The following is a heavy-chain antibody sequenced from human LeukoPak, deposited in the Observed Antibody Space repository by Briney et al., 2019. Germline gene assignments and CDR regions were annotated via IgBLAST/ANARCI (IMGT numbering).Heavy chain of an antibody. CDR3: ARVNRGEVQGVIITAYYYYYMDV. Sequence: SETLSLTCAVYGGSFSGYYWSWIRQPPGKGLEWIGEINHSGSTNYNPSLKSRVTISVDTSKNQFSLKLSSVTAADTAVYYCARVNRGEVQGVIITAYYYYYMDVWGKGTTVTVSS. CDR2: INHSGST. CDR1: GGSFSGYY. J-gene: IGHJ6*03. V-gene: IGHV4-34*01. D-gene: IGHD3-10*01.